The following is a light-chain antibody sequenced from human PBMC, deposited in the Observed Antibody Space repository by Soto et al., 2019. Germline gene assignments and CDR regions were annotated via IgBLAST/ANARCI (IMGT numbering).Light chain of an antibody. CDR2: DAS. CDR3: QQYNSYSYT. CDR1: QSINTW. J-gene: IGKJ5*01. Sequence: DIQMTQSPSTLSASVGDRVTITCRASQSINTWLAWYQQKPGKAPKLLIFDASALESGVPSRFSGSGSGTEFTLTISSLQPDDLATYYCQQYNSYSYTFGQGTRLEIK. V-gene: IGKV1-5*01.